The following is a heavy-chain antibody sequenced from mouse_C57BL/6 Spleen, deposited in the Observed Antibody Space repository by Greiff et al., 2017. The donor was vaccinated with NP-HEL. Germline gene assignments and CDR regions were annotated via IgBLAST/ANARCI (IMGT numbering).Heavy chain of an antibody. Sequence: EVQLQQSGAELVRPGASVKLSCTASGFNIKDDYMHWVKQRPEQGLEWIGWIDPENGDTEYASKFQGKATITADTSSNTAYLQLSSLQSEDTAVYYCTAYDYDDFDYWGQGTTLTVSS. J-gene: IGHJ2*01. CDR2: IDPENGDT. CDR3: TAYDYDDFDY. CDR1: GFNIKDDY. V-gene: IGHV14-4*01. D-gene: IGHD2-4*01.